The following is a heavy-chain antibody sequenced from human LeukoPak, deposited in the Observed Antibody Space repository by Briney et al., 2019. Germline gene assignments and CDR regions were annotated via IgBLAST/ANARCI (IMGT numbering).Heavy chain of an antibody. V-gene: IGHV3-48*01. CDR3: ARSVGTTSVVNAY. J-gene: IGHJ4*02. CDR2: ISGSSGTI. CDR1: GFTFSSYS. Sequence: PGGSLRLSCAASGFTFSSYSMNWVRQAPGRGLEWVSYISGSSGTIYYADSVKGRFTISRDNAENSLSLQMSSLRAEDTAVYYCARSVGTTSVVNAYWGQGTLVTVSS. D-gene: IGHD1-26*01.